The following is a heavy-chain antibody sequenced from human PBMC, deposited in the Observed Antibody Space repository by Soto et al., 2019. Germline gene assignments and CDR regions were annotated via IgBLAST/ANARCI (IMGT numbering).Heavy chain of an antibody. CDR2: ISYDGSNK. Sequence: QVQLVESGGGVVQPGRSLRLSCAASGFTFSSYATHWVRQAPGKGLEWVAVISYDGSNKYYADSVKGRFTISRDNSKNTLYLQMNSLRAEDTAVYYCARDLNYYDSGGEIDYWGQGTLVTVSS. J-gene: IGHJ4*02. D-gene: IGHD3-22*01. CDR3: ARDLNYYDSGGEIDY. CDR1: GFTFSSYA. V-gene: IGHV3-30-3*01.